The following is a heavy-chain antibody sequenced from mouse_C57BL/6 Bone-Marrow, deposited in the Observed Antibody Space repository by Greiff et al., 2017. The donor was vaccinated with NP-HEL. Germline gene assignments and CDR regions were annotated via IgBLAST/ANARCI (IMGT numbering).Heavy chain of an antibody. J-gene: IGHJ2*01. Sequence: EVKLMESGPELVKPGASVKISCKASGYTFTDYYMNWVKQSHGKSLEWIGDINPNNGGTSYNQKFKGKATLTVDKSSSTAYMELRSLTSEDSAVYYCAREDLTGTHYFDYWGQGTTLTVSS. V-gene: IGHV1-26*01. CDR3: AREDLTGTHYFDY. D-gene: IGHD4-1*01. CDR2: INPNNGGT. CDR1: GYTFTDYY.